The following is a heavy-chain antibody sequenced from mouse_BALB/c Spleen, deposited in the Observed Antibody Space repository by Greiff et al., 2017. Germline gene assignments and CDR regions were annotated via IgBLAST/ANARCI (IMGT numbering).Heavy chain of an antibody. CDR3: ARDGYYGAY. J-gene: IGHJ3*01. CDR1: GFSLTSYG. Sequence: VKLVESGPGLVAPSQSLSITCTVSGFSLTSYGVHWVRQPPGKGLEWLGMIWGDGSTDYNSALKSRLSISKDNSKSQVFLKMNSLQTDDTARYYCARDGYYGAYWGQGTLVTVSA. V-gene: IGHV2-6-7*01. D-gene: IGHD2-3*01. CDR2: IWGDGST.